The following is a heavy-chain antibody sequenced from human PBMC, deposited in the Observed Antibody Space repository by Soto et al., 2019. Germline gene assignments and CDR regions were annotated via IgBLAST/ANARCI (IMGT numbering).Heavy chain of an antibody. CDR3: ARETLTGDASDAFDI. J-gene: IGHJ3*02. CDR1: GYTFTGYY. Sequence: ASVKVSCKASGYTFTGYYMHWVRQAPGQGLEWMGWINPNSGGTNYAQKFQGWVTMTRDTSISTAYMELSRLRSDDTAVYYCARETLTGDASDAFDIWGQGTMVTVSS. V-gene: IGHV1-2*04. D-gene: IGHD7-27*01. CDR2: INPNSGGT.